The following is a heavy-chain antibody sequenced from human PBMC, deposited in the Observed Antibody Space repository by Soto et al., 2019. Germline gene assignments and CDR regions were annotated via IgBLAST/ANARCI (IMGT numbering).Heavy chain of an antibody. V-gene: IGHV4-61*01. J-gene: IGHJ4*02. Sequence: QVQLQESGPGLVKPSETLSLTCTVSGGSVSSGSYYWSWIRQPPGKGLEWIGYIYYSGSTNYNPSLQSGVXXSXDXYKNQFSLKLSSVTAADTAVYYCARDRSYGGNFLDYWGQGTLVTVSS. CDR3: ARDRSYGGNFLDY. CDR1: GGSVSSGSYY. D-gene: IGHD2-21*02. CDR2: IYYSGST.